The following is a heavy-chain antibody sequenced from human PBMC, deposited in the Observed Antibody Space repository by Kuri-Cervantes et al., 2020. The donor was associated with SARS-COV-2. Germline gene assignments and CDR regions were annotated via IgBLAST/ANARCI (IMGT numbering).Heavy chain of an antibody. CDR2: ISYDGSNK. V-gene: IGHV3-30-3*01. D-gene: IGHD2-2*01. Sequence: LSLTCAASGFTFSSYAMHWVRQAPGKGLEWVAVISYDGSNKYYADSVKGRFTISRDNSKNTLYLQMNSLRAEDTALYYCASVPPSDDYYMDVWGKGTTVTVSS. CDR3: ASVPPSDDYYMDV. J-gene: IGHJ6*03. CDR1: GFTFSSYA.